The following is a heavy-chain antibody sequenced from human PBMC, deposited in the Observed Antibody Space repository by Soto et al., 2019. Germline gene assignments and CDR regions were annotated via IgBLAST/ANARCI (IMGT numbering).Heavy chain of an antibody. J-gene: IGHJ3*02. D-gene: IGHD2-15*01. Sequence: QVQLVESGGGVVQPGRSLRLSCAASGFTFSSYGMHWVRQAPGKGLEWVAVISYDGSNKYYADSVKGRFTISRDNSKNTLYLQMNSLRAEDTAVYYCAKLLEPGAYCSGGSCYRGAFDIWGQGTMVTVSS. CDR2: ISYDGSNK. CDR1: GFTFSSYG. V-gene: IGHV3-30*18. CDR3: AKLLEPGAYCSGGSCYRGAFDI.